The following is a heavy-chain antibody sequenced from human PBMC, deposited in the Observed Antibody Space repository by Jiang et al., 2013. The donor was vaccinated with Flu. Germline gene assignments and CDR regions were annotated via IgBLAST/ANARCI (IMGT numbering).Heavy chain of an antibody. J-gene: IGHJ4*02. Sequence: VKPSETLSLTCAVSGYSISSGYYWGWIRQPPGKGLEWIGYIYYSGNTDYNPSLKSRVTISVDTSKNQFSLKLSSVTAADTAVYYCARHFSPFGHSHGWGQGTLVTVSS. D-gene: IGHD5-18*01. V-gene: IGHV4-38-2*01. CDR1: GYSISSGYY. CDR2: IYYSGNT. CDR3: ARHFSPFGHSHG.